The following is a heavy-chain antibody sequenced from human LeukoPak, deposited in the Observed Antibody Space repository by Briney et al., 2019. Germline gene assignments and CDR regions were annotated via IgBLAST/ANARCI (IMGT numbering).Heavy chain of an antibody. CDR3: ARATQTIPSTNAFDI. CDR2: INPNSGGT. Sequence: ASVKVSCKASGYTFTSYYMHWVRQALGQGLEWMGWINPNSGGTNYAQKFQGRVTMTRDTSISTAYMELSRLRSDDTAVYYCARATQTIPSTNAFDIWGQGTMVTVSS. CDR1: GYTFTSYY. V-gene: IGHV1-2*02. J-gene: IGHJ3*02. D-gene: IGHD1/OR15-1a*01.